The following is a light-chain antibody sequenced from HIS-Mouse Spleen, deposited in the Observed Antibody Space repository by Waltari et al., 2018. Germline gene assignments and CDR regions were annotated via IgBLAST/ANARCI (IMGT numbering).Light chain of an antibody. Sequence: SYVLTQPPSVSVAPGKTARITCGGNNIGSKSVHWYQQKPGQAPVLVVHDVGDRPSGIPERFSGSNSGNTATLTISRVEAGDEADYYCQVWDSSSDHVVFGGGTKLTVL. V-gene: IGLV3-21*03. CDR1: NIGSKS. J-gene: IGLJ2*01. CDR3: QVWDSSSDHVV. CDR2: DVG.